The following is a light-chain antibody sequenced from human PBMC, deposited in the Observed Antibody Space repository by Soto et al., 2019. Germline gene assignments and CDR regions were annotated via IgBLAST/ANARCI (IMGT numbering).Light chain of an antibody. V-gene: IGKV3-15*01. CDR1: QGVSRK. J-gene: IGKJ5*01. CDR3: QQYNYWPPIT. CDR2: GAS. Sequence: DIVMTPSPATLSVAPGERVTFSCRASQGVSRKLAWYQHKPGQAPRLLISGASTGATGIPARFSGSGSGTEFTLTISSLQSEDFAVYYCQQYNYWPPITFGQGTRLEIK.